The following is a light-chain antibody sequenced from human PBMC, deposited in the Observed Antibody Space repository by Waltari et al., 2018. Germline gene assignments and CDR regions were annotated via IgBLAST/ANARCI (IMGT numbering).Light chain of an antibody. CDR3: QQYGGSPLS. Sequence: EILLTQSPGTLSLSPGERATLSCRASQSVSSSYLAWYQQKPGQSPRLLVYGASNRASGIPDRFSGGGSGTDFTLTINRLEPEDFAVYHCQQYGGSPLSLGGGTKVEIK. CDR1: QSVSSSY. CDR2: GAS. J-gene: IGKJ4*01. V-gene: IGKV3-20*01.